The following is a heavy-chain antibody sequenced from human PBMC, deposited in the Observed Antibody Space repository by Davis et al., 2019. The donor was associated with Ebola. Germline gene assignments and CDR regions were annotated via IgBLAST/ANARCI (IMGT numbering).Heavy chain of an antibody. CDR2: INYSGSS. CDR1: GYSISSNYY. Sequence: MPSETLSLTCSVSGYSISSNYYWGWIRQPPGKGLEWIGSINYSGSSSYNPSLKSRVTMSVDTSKNQFSLNLRSVTAADTAVYYCASTGNYDSSGYYYPFDYWGQGTLVTVSS. CDR3: ASTGNYDSSGYYYPFDY. J-gene: IGHJ4*02. D-gene: IGHD3-22*01. V-gene: IGHV4-38-2*02.